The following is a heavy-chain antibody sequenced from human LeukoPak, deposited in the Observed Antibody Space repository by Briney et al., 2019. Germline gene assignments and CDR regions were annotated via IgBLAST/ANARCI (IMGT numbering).Heavy chain of an antibody. D-gene: IGHD3-10*01. Sequence: ASVKVSCKASGGTFSSYAISWVRQAPGQGLEWMGGIIPIFGTANYAQKFQGRVTITADESTSTAYMELSSLRSEDTAVYYCETSPTAMVRGVIDDAFDIWGQGTMVTVSS. CDR3: ETSPTAMVRGVIDDAFDI. CDR1: GGTFSSYA. J-gene: IGHJ3*02. CDR2: IIPIFGTA. V-gene: IGHV1-69*13.